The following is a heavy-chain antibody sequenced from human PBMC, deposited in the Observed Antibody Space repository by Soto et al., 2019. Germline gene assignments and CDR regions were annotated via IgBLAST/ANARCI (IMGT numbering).Heavy chain of an antibody. CDR3: ARVPYDILTGYYKGYFDY. CDR1: GYSFTNYG. Sequence: ASVKVACKASGYSFTNYGKRWVRQAPGQGLEWMGWINAYNGNTNYAQKLQGRVTMTTDTSTSTAYMELRSLRSDDTAVYYCARVPYDILTGYYKGYFDYWGQGTLVTAPQ. CDR2: INAYNGNT. D-gene: IGHD3-9*01. J-gene: IGHJ4*02. V-gene: IGHV1-18*01.